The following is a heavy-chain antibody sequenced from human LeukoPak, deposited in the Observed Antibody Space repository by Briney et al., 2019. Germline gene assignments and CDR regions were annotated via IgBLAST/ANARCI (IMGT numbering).Heavy chain of an antibody. D-gene: IGHD6-19*01. CDR3: AKGAGQLGWYWGPDY. CDR2: LRYDGSNK. Sequence: GSLRLSCAASGFTFSSYGMHWVRQAPGKGLEWVAALRYDGSNKYYADSVKGRFTISRDNSKNTLYLQMNSLRAEDTAVYYCAKGAGQLGWYWGPDYWGQGTLVTVSS. J-gene: IGHJ4*02. CDR1: GFTFSSYG. V-gene: IGHV3-30*02.